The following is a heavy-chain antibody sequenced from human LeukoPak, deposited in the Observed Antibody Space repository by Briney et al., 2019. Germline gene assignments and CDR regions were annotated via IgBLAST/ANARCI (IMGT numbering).Heavy chain of an antibody. Sequence: GGSLRLSCAASGFTFSSYGMHWVRQAPGKGLEWVAFIRYDGSNKYYADSVKGRFTISRDNSKNTLYLQMNSLRAEDTAVYYCALIPTYYDFWSGYYLPFDYWGQGTLVTVSS. D-gene: IGHD3-3*01. CDR3: ALIPTYYDFWSGYYLPFDY. CDR1: GFTFSSYG. CDR2: IRYDGSNK. J-gene: IGHJ4*02. V-gene: IGHV3-30*02.